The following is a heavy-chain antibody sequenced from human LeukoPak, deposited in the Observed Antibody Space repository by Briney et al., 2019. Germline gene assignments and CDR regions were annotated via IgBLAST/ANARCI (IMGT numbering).Heavy chain of an antibody. Sequence: GGSLRLSCAASGFTFSSCAMSWVRQTPGKGLEWVSAIRGSGGSTYYGDSVKGRFSISRDNSKNTLYLQMNSLGAEDTAVYYCAKDRGSGWALRYYFDYWGQGTPVTVSS. CDR1: GFTFSSCA. CDR2: IRGSGGST. CDR3: AKDRGSGWALRYYFDY. J-gene: IGHJ4*02. V-gene: IGHV3-23*01. D-gene: IGHD6-19*01.